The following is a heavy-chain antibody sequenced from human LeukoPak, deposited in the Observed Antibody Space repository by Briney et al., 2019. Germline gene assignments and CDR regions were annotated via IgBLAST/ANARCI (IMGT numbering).Heavy chain of an antibody. CDR2: INPNSGGT. Sequence: ASVKVTCKASGYTFTSYYMHWVRQAPGQGLEWMGWINPNSGGTNYAQKVQGRVTMTRDTSISTAYMELSRLRSDDTAVYYCARGPHGRIYDILTGFDYWGQGTLVTVSS. CDR1: GYTFTSYY. V-gene: IGHV1-2*02. J-gene: IGHJ4*02. D-gene: IGHD3-9*01. CDR3: ARGPHGRIYDILTGFDY.